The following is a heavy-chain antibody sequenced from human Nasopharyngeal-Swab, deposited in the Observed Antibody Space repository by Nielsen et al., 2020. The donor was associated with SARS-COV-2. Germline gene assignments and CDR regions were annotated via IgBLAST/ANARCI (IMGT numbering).Heavy chain of an antibody. CDR1: GFTFSSYS. V-gene: IGHV3-21*01. D-gene: IGHD1-26*01. Sequence: GESLKISCTASGFTFSSYSMNWVRQAPGKGLEWVSSISSSGSYKHCADSVKGRFTISRDNARNSLYLQMNSLRAEGTAVYYCARDRIVGATDFDYWGQGTLVTVSS. CDR3: ARDRIVGATDFDY. CDR2: ISSSGSYK. J-gene: IGHJ4*02.